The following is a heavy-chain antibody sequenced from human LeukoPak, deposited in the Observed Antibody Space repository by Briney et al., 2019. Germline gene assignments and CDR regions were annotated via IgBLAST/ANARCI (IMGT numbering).Heavy chain of an antibody. CDR2: IIPILGIA. D-gene: IGHD6-13*01. CDR3: ARDLSLMAAAGTGYFQH. V-gene: IGHV1-69*04. CDR1: GGTFSSYA. Sequence: SVKVSCKASGGTFSSYAISWVRQAPGQGLEWMGRIIPILGIANYAQKFQGRVTITADKSTSTAYMELSSLRSEDTAVYYCARDLSLMAAAGTGYFQHWGQGTLVTVSS. J-gene: IGHJ1*01.